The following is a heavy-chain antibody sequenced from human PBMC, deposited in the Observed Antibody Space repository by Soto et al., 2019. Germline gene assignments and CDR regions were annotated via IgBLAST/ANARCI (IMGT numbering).Heavy chain of an antibody. CDR3: ARTETYYYVSSGYYSPYDLDY. Sequence: SETLSLTCTVSGGSISSYYWSWIRQPPGKGLEWIGYIYYSGSTNYNPSLKSRVTISVDTSKNQFSLKLSSVTAADTAVYYCARTETYYYVSSGYYSPYDLDYWGQGTLVTRSS. J-gene: IGHJ4*02. V-gene: IGHV4-59*01. CDR2: IYYSGST. CDR1: GGSISSYY. D-gene: IGHD3-22*01.